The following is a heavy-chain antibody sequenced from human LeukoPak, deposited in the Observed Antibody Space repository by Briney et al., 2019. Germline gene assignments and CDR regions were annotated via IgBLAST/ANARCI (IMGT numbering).Heavy chain of an antibody. J-gene: IGHJ4*02. CDR3: AKWGVYVGEDYFDY. Sequence: GGSLRLSWAASGFTFSSYAMSWVRQAPGQGLEWVSAISGSGGSTYHADSVKGRFTISRDNSKNTLYLQMNSLRAEDTAVYYCAKWGVYVGEDYFDYWGQGTLVTVSS. D-gene: IGHD3-16*01. CDR1: GFTFSSYA. V-gene: IGHV3-23*01. CDR2: ISGSGGST.